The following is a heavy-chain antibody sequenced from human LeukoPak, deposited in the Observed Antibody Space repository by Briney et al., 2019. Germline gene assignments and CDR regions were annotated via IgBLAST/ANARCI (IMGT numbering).Heavy chain of an antibody. Sequence: ASVKVSCKASGYTFTSYGISWVRQAPGQGLEWMGWISAYNGNTNYAQKLQGRVTMTTDTSTSTAYMELRSLRSDDTAVYYCARDSSSSGWYNAFDIWGQGTMVTVSS. J-gene: IGHJ3*02. CDR2: ISAYNGNT. CDR1: GYTFTSYG. D-gene: IGHD6-19*01. CDR3: ARDSSSSGWYNAFDI. V-gene: IGHV1-18*01.